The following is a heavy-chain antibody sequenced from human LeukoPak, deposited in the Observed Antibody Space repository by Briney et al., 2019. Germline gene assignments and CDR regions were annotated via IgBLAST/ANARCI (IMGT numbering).Heavy chain of an antibody. D-gene: IGHD6-19*01. Sequence: GGSLRLSCAASGFTFSSYGMHWVRQAPGKGLEWVAFIRYDGSNKCYADSVKGRFTISRDNSKNTLYLQMNSLRAEDTAVYYCAKDFRIAVAGKDYYYYYMDVWGKGTTVTISS. CDR1: GFTFSSYG. V-gene: IGHV3-30*02. J-gene: IGHJ6*03. CDR3: AKDFRIAVAGKDYYYYYMDV. CDR2: IRYDGSNK.